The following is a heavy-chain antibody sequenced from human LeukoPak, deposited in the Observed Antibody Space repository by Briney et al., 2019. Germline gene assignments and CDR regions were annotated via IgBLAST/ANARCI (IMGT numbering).Heavy chain of an antibody. Sequence: GGSLRLSCSASGFTFSSYDMHWVRQATGKGLEWVSAIGTAGDTYYPGSVKGRFTISRENAKNSLYLQMNSLRAGDTAVYYCARGSITMVRNYYGMDVWGQGTTVTVSS. CDR1: GFTFSSYD. CDR3: ARGSITMVRNYYGMDV. J-gene: IGHJ6*02. D-gene: IGHD3-10*01. CDR2: IGTAGDT. V-gene: IGHV3-13*01.